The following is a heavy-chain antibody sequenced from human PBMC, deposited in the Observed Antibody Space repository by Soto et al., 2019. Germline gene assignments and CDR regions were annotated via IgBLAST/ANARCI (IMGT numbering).Heavy chain of an antibody. Sequence: QVQLVESGGGVVQPGRSLRLSCAASGFTFSRYGLHWVRQAPGKGLEWVAVIWYDGSNKYYADSVKGRFTISRDNSKNTLYLQMNSLRAEDTAVYYCARGRYCSSTSCNTYGMDVWGHGTTVTVSS. CDR1: GFTFSRYG. D-gene: IGHD2-2*01. J-gene: IGHJ6*02. V-gene: IGHV3-33*01. CDR3: ARGRYCSSTSCNTYGMDV. CDR2: IWYDGSNK.